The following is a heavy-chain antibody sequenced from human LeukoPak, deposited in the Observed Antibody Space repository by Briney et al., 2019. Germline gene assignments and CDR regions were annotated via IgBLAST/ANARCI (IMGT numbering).Heavy chain of an antibody. Sequence: GGSLRLSCAASGFSFSIYSLNWVRQAPGKGLEWVSYISHTGSTVSYADSVKGRFTISRDNAKNSLYLQMNSLRAEDTAMYYCAKYEDGSGSSWFDPWGQGTLVTVSS. D-gene: IGHD3-10*01. CDR2: ISHTGSTV. J-gene: IGHJ5*02. CDR3: AKYEDGSGSSWFDP. V-gene: IGHV3-48*04. CDR1: GFSFSIYS.